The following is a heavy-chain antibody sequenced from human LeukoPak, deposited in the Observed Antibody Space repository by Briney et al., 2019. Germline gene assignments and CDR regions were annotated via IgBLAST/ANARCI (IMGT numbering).Heavy chain of an antibody. J-gene: IGHJ5*02. Sequence: SETLSLTCTVSGGSISSYYWSWIRQPPGKGLEWIGYIYYSGSTNYNPSLKSRVTISVDTSKNQFSLKLSSVTAADTAVYYCASTPLSPSSSWCFDPWGQGTLVTVSS. CDR3: ASTPLSPSSSWCFDP. V-gene: IGHV4-59*01. CDR1: GGSISSYY. CDR2: IYYSGST. D-gene: IGHD6-13*01.